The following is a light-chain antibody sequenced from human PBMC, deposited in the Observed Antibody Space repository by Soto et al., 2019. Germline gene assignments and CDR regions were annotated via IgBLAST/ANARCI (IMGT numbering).Light chain of an antibody. V-gene: IGKV1-39*01. CDR3: QQSYNTPLT. Sequence: EIHMTQSPSSLSASLGDRVTITCRASQSISSYLNWYQQKPGKAPKLLIYAASSLQSGVPSRFSGSGSGTDFTLTISSLQPEDFATYYCQQSYNTPLTFGPGTKVDIK. CDR2: AAS. CDR1: QSISSY. J-gene: IGKJ3*01.